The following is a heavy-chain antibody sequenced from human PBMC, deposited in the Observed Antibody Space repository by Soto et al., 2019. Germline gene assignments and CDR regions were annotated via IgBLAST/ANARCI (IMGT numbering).Heavy chain of an antibody. CDR2: IWYDGSNK. Sequence: QVPLVESGGGVVQPGRSLRLSCAASGFTFTNYGMHWVRQAPGKGLEWVALIWYDGSNKYYAESVKGRFTISRDNSRDTLYLQMNSLRAEDTAVYYCARASEDYSDSIGYYCDYWGQGTLVTVSS. CDR1: GFTFTNYG. D-gene: IGHD3-22*01. CDR3: ARASEDYSDSIGYYCDY. J-gene: IGHJ4*02. V-gene: IGHV3-33*01.